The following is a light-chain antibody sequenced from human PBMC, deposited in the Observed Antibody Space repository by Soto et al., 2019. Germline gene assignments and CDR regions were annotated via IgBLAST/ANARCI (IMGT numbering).Light chain of an antibody. CDR3: QSYDSRLSGYV. J-gene: IGLJ1*01. CDR2: GNS. Sequence: HSTLTQPCSESGAPAQRATISSTKSSSNIGAGYDVHWYQQLPGTAPKLLIYGNSNRPSGVPDRFSGSKSGTSASLAITGLQAEDEADYYCQSYDSRLSGYVFGTGTKVTVL. CDR1: SSNIGAGYD. V-gene: IGLV1-40*01.